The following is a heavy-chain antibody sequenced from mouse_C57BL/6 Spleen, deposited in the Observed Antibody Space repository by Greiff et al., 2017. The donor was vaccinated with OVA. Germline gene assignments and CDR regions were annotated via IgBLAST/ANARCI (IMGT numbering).Heavy chain of an antibody. CDR3: ARGNGSSYDYYAMDY. J-gene: IGHJ4*01. D-gene: IGHD1-1*01. Sequence: VQLQQSGPELVKPGASVKLSCKASGYTFTSYWMHWVKQRPGQGLEWIGNINPSNGGTNYNEKFKSKATLTVDKSSSTAYMQLSSLTSEDSAVYYCARGNGSSYDYYAMDYWGQGTSVTVSS. V-gene: IGHV1-53*01. CDR2: INPSNGGT. CDR1: GYTFTSYW.